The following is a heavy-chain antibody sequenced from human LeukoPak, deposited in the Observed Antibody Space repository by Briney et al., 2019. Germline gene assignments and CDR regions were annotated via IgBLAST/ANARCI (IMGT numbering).Heavy chain of an antibody. J-gene: IGHJ4*02. Sequence: GASVKVSCKASGYTFTGYYMHWVRQAPGQGLEWMGWINPNSGGTNYAQKFQGRVTMTRDTSISTAYMELSRLRSDDTAVYYCARVRTIAAAGNPVGYWGQGTLVTVSS. CDR3: ARVRTIAAAGNPVGY. D-gene: IGHD6-13*01. V-gene: IGHV1-2*02. CDR2: INPNSGGT. CDR1: GYTFTGYY.